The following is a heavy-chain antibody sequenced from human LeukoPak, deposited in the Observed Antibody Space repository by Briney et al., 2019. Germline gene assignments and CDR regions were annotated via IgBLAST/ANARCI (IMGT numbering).Heavy chain of an antibody. CDR3: AREESGGYFDY. CDR1: GYTFTSYY. Sequence: ASVKVSCKASGYTFTSYYMHWVRQAPGQGLEWMGIINPSTGSISYAQKFRGRVTLTRDTSTTTVYMELSSLRSEDSAVYYCAREESGGYFDYWGQGTLVTVSS. J-gene: IGHJ4*02. V-gene: IGHV1-46*01. D-gene: IGHD2-8*02. CDR2: INPSTGSI.